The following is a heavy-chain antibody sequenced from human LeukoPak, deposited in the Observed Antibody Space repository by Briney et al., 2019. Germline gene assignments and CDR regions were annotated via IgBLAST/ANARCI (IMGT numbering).Heavy chain of an antibody. V-gene: IGHV4-34*01. Sequence: SETLSLPCAVYGGSFSGYYWSWIRQPPGKGLEWVGEINHSGSTNYNPSLKSRVTISIDTSKNQFSLKLSSVTAADTAVYFCARHAGGHQWLVRDYYHYYMDVWGKGTTVTFSS. CDR3: ARHAGGHQWLVRDYYHYYMDV. J-gene: IGHJ6*03. CDR2: INHSGST. D-gene: IGHD6-19*01. CDR1: GGSFSGYY.